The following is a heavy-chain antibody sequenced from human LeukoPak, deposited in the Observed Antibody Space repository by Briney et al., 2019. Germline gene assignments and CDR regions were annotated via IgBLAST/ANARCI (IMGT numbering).Heavy chain of an antibody. Sequence: SETLSLTCTVSGGSISSYYWSWIRQPPGKGLEWIGYIYYSGSTNYNPSLKSRVTISVDTSKNQFSLKLSSVTAADTAVYYCASGKIWTGWYFDYWGQGTLVTVSS. CDR3: ASGKIWTGWYFDY. CDR2: IYYSGST. CDR1: GGSISSYY. D-gene: IGHD1-1*01. V-gene: IGHV4-59*01. J-gene: IGHJ4*02.